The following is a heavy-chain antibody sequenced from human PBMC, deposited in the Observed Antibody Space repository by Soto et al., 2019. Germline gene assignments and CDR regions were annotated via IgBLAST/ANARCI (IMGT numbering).Heavy chain of an antibody. D-gene: IGHD3-22*01. V-gene: IGHV1-3*05. J-gene: IGHJ4*02. CDR2: INAGNGNT. Sequence: QVQLVQSGAEEKKPGASVKVSCKASGYTFTSYAMHWVRQAPGQRLEWMGWINAGNGNTKYSQKFQGRVTITRDTSASTAYMELSTLRSEDTAVYYCARGSGYYYWDDYWGQGTLVTVS. CDR3: ARGSGYYYWDDY. CDR1: GYTFTSYA.